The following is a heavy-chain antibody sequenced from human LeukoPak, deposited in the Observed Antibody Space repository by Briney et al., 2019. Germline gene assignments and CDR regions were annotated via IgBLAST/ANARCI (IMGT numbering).Heavy chain of an antibody. CDR2: LKLDGSEK. D-gene: IGHD1-1*01. CDR3: ARDVLVRPLRYYFDF. V-gene: IGHV3-7*01. Sequence: GGALRLSRSTSGFTLSSHSMSWVRPAPGKGLEGVATLKLDGSEKYYVDSVKGRFTTSRDNTKNSLYLQMNSLRAEDTGVYYCARDVLVRPLRYYFDFWGQGALVTVSS. CDR1: GFTLSSHS. J-gene: IGHJ4*02.